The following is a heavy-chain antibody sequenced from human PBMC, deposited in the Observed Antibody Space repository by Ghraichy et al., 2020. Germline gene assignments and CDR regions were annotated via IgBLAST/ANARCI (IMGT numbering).Heavy chain of an antibody. J-gene: IGHJ3*02. D-gene: IGHD1-1*01. CDR1: GFTFSSYA. CDR3: AKDGPYNWNGRYNDAFDI. V-gene: IGHV3-23*01. CDR2: ISGSGGST. Sequence: GGSLRLSCAASGFTFSSYAMSWVRQAPGKGLEWVSAISGSGGSTYYADSVKGRFTISRDNSKNTLYLQMNSLRAEDTAVYYCAKDGPYNWNGRYNDAFDIWGQGTMVTVSS.